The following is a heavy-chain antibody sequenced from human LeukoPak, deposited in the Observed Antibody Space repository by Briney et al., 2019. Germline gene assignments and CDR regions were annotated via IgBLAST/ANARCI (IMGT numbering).Heavy chain of an antibody. D-gene: IGHD5-24*01. J-gene: IGHJ6*02. Sequence: GGSLRLSCAASGFTFSGYGMHWVHQAPGKGLEWVAVIWYDGSNKYYADSVKGRFTISRDNSKNTLYLQMNSLRAEDTAVYYCARDHGLYYYYGMDVWGQGTTVTVSS. V-gene: IGHV3-33*01. CDR2: IWYDGSNK. CDR1: GFTFSGYG. CDR3: ARDHGLYYYYGMDV.